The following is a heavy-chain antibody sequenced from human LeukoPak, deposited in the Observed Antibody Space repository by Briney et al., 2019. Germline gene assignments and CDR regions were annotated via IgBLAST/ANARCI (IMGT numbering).Heavy chain of an antibody. Sequence: SQTLSLTCTVSGGSISSGSYYWSWIRQPAGKGLEWIGRIYTSGSTNYNPSLKSRVTISVDTSKNQFSLKLSSVTAADTAVYYCARAFGRGGWFDPWGQGTLVTVSS. D-gene: IGHD3-16*01. CDR1: GGSISSGSYY. J-gene: IGHJ5*02. CDR3: ARAFGRGGWFDP. CDR2: IYTSGST. V-gene: IGHV4-61*02.